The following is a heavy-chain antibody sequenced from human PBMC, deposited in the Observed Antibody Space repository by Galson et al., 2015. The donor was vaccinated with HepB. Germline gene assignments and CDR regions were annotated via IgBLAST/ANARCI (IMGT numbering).Heavy chain of an antibody. V-gene: IGHV3-48*03. CDR2: ISSSGSTI. CDR1: GFTFSSYE. CDR3: ARDIAVVTSDRFDY. Sequence: SLRLSCAASGFTFSSYEMNWVRQAPGKGLEWVPYISSSGSTIYYADSVKGRFTISRDNAKNSLYLQMNSLRAEDTAVYYCARDIAVVTSDRFDYWGQGTLVTVSS. D-gene: IGHD6-19*01. J-gene: IGHJ4*02.